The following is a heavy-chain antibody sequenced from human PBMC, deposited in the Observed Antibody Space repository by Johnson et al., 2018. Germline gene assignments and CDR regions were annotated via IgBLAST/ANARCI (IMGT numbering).Heavy chain of an antibody. CDR2: ISYDGSNK. J-gene: IGHJ4*02. CDR1: GFTFSSYG. CDR3: AKNLGNEYGGFFDY. D-gene: IGHD4-23*01. Sequence: QVQLVQSGGGVVQPGRSLRLSCVASGFTFSSYGMHWVRQAPGKGLEWVAAISYDGSNKYYTDSVKGRFTVSRDNSKNTLYLQMNSLRAEDTAVYYCAKNLGNEYGGFFDYWGQGTLVTVSS. V-gene: IGHV3-30*18.